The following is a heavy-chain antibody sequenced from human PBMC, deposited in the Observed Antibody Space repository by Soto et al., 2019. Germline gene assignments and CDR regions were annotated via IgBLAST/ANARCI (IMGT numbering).Heavy chain of an antibody. J-gene: IGHJ5*02. CDR2: ISYDGSNK. CDR3: AKDRIAADGILNNWFDP. D-gene: IGHD6-13*01. Sequence: XGSLRLSCAASGFTVSSYGMHWVRQAPGKGLEWVAVISYDGSNKYYADSVKGRFTISRDNSKNTLYLQMNSLRAEDTTVYYCAKDRIAADGILNNWFDPWGQGTLVTVSS. V-gene: IGHV3-30*18. CDR1: GFTVSSYG.